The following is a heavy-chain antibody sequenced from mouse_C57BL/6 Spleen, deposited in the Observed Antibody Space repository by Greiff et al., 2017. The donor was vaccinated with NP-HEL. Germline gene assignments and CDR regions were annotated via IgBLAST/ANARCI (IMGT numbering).Heavy chain of an antibody. CDR2: INPNNGGT. CDR3: ARFGPITTVYYFDY. V-gene: IGHV1-26*01. Sequence: EVQLQQSGPELVKPGASVKISCKASGYTFTDYYMNWVKQSHGKSLEWIGDINPNNGGTSYNQKFKGKATLTVDKSSSTAYMELRSLTSEDSAVYYCARFGPITTVYYFDYWGQGTTLTVSS. J-gene: IGHJ2*01. D-gene: IGHD1-1*01. CDR1: GYTFTDYY.